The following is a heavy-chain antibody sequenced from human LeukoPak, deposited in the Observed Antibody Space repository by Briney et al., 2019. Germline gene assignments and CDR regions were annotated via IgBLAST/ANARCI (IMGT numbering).Heavy chain of an antibody. CDR3: AKWGSTWGFDN. V-gene: IGHV3-7*01. J-gene: IGHJ4*02. Sequence: GGSLRLSCAASGFTVNKSWMTWVRQTPGKWLEWVANINADGRAEYYVDSVKGRFAISRDNAKSSVFLQMNNLRAEDTAVYYCAKWGSTWGFDNWGQGTLVTVSS. CDR2: INADGRAE. CDR1: GFTVNKSW. D-gene: IGHD7-27*01.